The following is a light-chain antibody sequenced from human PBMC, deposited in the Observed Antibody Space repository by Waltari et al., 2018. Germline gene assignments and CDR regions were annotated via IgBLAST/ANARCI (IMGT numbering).Light chain of an antibody. CDR2: DAS. CDR1: ESVSTF. V-gene: IGKV3-11*01. CDR3: QQRSSWPLT. J-gene: IGKJ4*01. Sequence: EIVLTQSPATLSLSPGERATLSCRASESVSTFLAWYQQKPGQAPRLLIYDASTRATGIPARFSGSGSGTDFTLSISSLDPEDFAVYYCQQRSSWPLTFGGGTKVEIK.